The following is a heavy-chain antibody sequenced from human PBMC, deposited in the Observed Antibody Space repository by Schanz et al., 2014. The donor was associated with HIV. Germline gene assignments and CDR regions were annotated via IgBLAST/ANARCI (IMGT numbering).Heavy chain of an antibody. CDR2: MNPNSGNT. D-gene: IGHD5-12*01. Sequence: VQLVQSRGEVKKPGASVKVSCKASGYTFTSYDINWVRQATGQGLEWMGWMNPNSGNTGYAQKFQDRVTITADEPTSTAYMVLRGLRSEDTAVYYCARGEVATIEDKRGDYYYYYTMDVWGQGTTVTVSS. J-gene: IGHJ6*02. V-gene: IGHV1-8*01. CDR3: ARGEVATIEDKRGDYYYYYTMDV. CDR1: GYTFTSYD.